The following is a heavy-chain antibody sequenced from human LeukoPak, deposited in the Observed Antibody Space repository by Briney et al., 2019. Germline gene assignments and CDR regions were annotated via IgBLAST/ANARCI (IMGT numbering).Heavy chain of an antibody. CDR3: ARLSQTPDYYSNGGYYYLGY. V-gene: IGHV1-8*01. CDR2: MNPNTGRT. D-gene: IGHD3-22*01. Sequence: GASVKVSCKASRYTFTSYDINWVLEAAGQRLEWMGWMNPNTGRTGFAQKFQGRLTMTRDASISTAYMELSGLRSDDTAVYYCARLSQTPDYYSNGGYYYLGYWGQGTPVTVSS. J-gene: IGHJ4*02. CDR1: RYTFTSYD.